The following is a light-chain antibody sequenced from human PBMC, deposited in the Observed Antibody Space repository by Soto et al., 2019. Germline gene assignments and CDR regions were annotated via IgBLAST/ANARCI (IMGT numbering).Light chain of an antibody. V-gene: IGKV1-9*01. CDR3: QQLNSYPMIT. CDR1: QGISSY. CDR2: AAS. Sequence: DIQLNQSPSFLSASVGDRVTITCRASQGISSYLAWYQQKPGKAPKLLIYAASTLQSGVPSRFSGSGSGTEFTLTISSLQPEDFATYYCQQLNSYPMITFGQGTRLEIK. J-gene: IGKJ5*01.